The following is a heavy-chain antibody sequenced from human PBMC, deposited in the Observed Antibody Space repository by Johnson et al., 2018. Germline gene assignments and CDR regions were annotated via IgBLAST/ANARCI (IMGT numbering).Heavy chain of an antibody. CDR2: VKPKTGGVSGDGGPT. CDR1: GVGFTNTW. CDR3: TAEASFFDSGTYYVVFGF. Sequence: AAAGVGFTNTWXSWVRQPPGKWLEWVGRVKPKTGGVSGDGGPTEYPAPLKGSFTISRDDSKNTLYLQMDSLKTEDTAVYYCTAEASFFDSGTYYVVFGFWCQGTLVTVSS. V-gene: IGHV3-15*01. D-gene: IGHD3-10*01. J-gene: IGHJ4*02.